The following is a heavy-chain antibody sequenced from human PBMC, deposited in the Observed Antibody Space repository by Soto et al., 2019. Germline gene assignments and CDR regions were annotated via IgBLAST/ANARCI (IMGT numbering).Heavy chain of an antibody. CDR1: GFIFSNYW. V-gene: IGHV3-7*01. CDR3: AQNNLYCSSTNCFVFDY. Sequence: EVQVVESGVGLVQPGGSLRLSCAASGFIFSNYWMSWVRQAPGKGLEWVANITQDGSEKHYVDSVKGRFTISRDNADNSLYLQMTSLRAADTAVYYCAQNNLYCSSTNCFVFDYWGQGTLVTVSS. CDR2: ITQDGSEK. D-gene: IGHD2-2*01. J-gene: IGHJ4*02.